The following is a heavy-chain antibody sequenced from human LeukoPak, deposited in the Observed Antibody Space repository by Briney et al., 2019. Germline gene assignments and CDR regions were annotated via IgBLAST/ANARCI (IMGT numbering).Heavy chain of an antibody. D-gene: IGHD2-21*02. CDR1: GFNLRTYG. V-gene: IGHV3-33*01. J-gene: IGHJ4*02. Sequence: GGSLRLSCAASGFNLRTYGMHWVRQAPGKGLEWVALSWYDGSTKYYADSVKGRFSISRDNSKNTVYLQMDGLRAEDTAVYYCARDTTLVTLYYFDSWGQGTLVTVS. CDR2: SWYDGSTK. CDR3: ARDTTLVTLYYFDS.